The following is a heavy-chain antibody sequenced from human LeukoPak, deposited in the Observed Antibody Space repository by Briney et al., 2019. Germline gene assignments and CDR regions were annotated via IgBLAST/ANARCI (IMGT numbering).Heavy chain of an antibody. CDR2: ISGYNGNT. D-gene: IGHD3-22*01. J-gene: IGHJ5*02. CDR3: ARDGRHRYYYDSSGFYGSWFDP. V-gene: IGHV1-18*01. Sequence: ASVKVSCKASGYTFTSYGISWVRQAPGQGLEWMGWISGYNGNTKYAQKLQGRVTMTTDTSTTTAYMELRSLRSDDAAVYYCARDGRHRYYYDSSGFYGSWFDPWGQGTLVTVSS. CDR1: GYTFTSYG.